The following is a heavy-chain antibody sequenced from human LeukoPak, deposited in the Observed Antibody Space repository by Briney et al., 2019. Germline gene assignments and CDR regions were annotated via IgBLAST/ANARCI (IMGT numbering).Heavy chain of an antibody. CDR2: IYSGGST. J-gene: IGHJ4*02. D-gene: IGHD3-22*01. Sequence: PGGSLRLSCAASGFTVSSNYMRWVRQALGKGLEWVSVIYSGGSTCYADSVKGRFTISRHNSKNTLYLQMNSLRAEDTAVYYCAREASSGVYWGQGTLVTVSS. CDR1: GFTVSSNY. V-gene: IGHV3-53*04. CDR3: AREASSGVY.